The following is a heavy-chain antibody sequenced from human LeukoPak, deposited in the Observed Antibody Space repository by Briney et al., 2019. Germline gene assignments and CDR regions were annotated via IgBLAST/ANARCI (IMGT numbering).Heavy chain of an antibody. D-gene: IGHD6-6*01. CDR1: GFTFSSYS. J-gene: IGHJ4*02. Sequence: LLGGSLRLSCAASGFTFSSYSMNWVRQAPGKGLEWVSYISSSSSTIYYADSVKGRFTISRDNAKNSLYLQMYSLRDEDTAVYYCARGSSFRSFDYWGQGTLVTVSS. CDR2: ISSSSSTI. V-gene: IGHV3-48*02. CDR3: ARGSSFRSFDY.